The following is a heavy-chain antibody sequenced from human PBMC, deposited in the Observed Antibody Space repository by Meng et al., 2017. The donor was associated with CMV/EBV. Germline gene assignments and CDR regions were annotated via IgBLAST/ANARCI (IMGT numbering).Heavy chain of an antibody. CDR1: GFTFSSYG. Sequence: GESLKISCAASGFTFSSYGMHWVRQAPGKGLEWVAVIWYDGSNKYYADSVKGRFTISRDNSKNTLYLQMNSLRAEDTAVYYCAKELVTYYYDSSGWDYWGQGTLVTVSS. CDR3: AKELVTYYYDSSGWDY. CDR2: IWYDGSNK. D-gene: IGHD3-22*01. V-gene: IGHV3-33*06. J-gene: IGHJ4*02.